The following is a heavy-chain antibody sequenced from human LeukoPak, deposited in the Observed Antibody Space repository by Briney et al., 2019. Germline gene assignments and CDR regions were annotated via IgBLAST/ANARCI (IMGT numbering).Heavy chain of an antibody. CDR2: INTDGRTT. V-gene: IGHV3-74*01. CDR1: GFPFNNYW. D-gene: IGHD6-19*01. CDR3: ARAGASGWYAAGWFDR. J-gene: IGHJ5*02. Sequence: PGGSLRLSCAASGFPFNNYWMPWVRQAPGKGLVWVSSINTDGRTTRYAASVQGRFTISRDNAKNTLYLQMNSLRVDDTAVYYCARAGASGWYAAGWFDRWGQGTLVTVSS.